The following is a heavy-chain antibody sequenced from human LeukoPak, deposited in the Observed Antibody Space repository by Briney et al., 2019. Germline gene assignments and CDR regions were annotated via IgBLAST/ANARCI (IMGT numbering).Heavy chain of an antibody. V-gene: IGHV1-18*01. CDR2: ISASNGDT. CDR1: GYTFTNYG. J-gene: IGHJ4*02. Sequence: ASVKVSCKASGYTFTNYGITWVRQAPGQGLEWMGWISASNGDTHYSEKFQDRITVTTDTSTSTAYMELRSLVSDDTAVYYCARGNLGVVVITPDYYFDYWGQGTLVTVSS. CDR3: ARGNLGVVVITPDYYFDY. D-gene: IGHD3-22*01.